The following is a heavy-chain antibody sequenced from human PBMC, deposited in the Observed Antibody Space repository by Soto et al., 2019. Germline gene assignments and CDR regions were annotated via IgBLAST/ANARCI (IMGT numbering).Heavy chain of an antibody. CDR1: GFTFSSYS. J-gene: IGHJ5*02. D-gene: IGHD3-10*01. CDR2: ISSSSSYI. V-gene: IGHV3-21*01. CDR3: ARVRGIIGWFDP. Sequence: GESLKISCAASGFTFSSYSMNWVRQAPGKGLEWVSSISSSSSYIYYADSVKGRFTISRDNAKNSLYLQMNSLRAEDTAVYYCARVRGIIGWFDPWGQGTLVTVSS.